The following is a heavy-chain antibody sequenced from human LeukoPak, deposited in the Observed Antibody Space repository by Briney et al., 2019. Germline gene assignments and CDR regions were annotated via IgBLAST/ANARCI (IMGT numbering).Heavy chain of an antibody. CDR3: ARERDSSGFRVSHYYMDV. CDR2: INPNSGGT. V-gene: IGHV1-2*02. D-gene: IGHD6-19*01. J-gene: IGHJ6*03. Sequence: ASVKVSCKASGYTFTGYYMHWVRQAPGQGLEWMGWINPNSGGTNYAQKFQGRVTMTRDTSISTAYMELSRLRSDDTAVYYCARERDSSGFRVSHYYMDVWGKGTTVTVSS. CDR1: GYTFTGYY.